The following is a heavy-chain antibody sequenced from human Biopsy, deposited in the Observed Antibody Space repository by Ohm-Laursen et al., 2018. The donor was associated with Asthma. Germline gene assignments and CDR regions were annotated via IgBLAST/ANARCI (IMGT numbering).Heavy chain of an antibody. V-gene: IGHV1-69*01. D-gene: IGHD6-19*01. CDR1: GGTFSNFA. CDR2: IMTVFGTT. J-gene: IGHJ6*02. CDR3: ARCQVGYSSGWSLLLKKIYYSGMDV. Sequence: SSVKVSCKAPGGTFSNFAISWVRQAPGQGLEWLGGIMTVFGTTNYAQKFQGRVTITADESTSTAYMEVTSLRSEDTAIYYCARCQVGYSSGWSLLLKKIYYSGMDVWGQGTVVTVS.